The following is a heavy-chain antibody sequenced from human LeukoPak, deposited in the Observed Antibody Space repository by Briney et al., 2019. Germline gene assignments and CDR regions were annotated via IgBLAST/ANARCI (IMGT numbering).Heavy chain of an antibody. CDR1: GGSFSGYY. Sequence: SETLSLTCAVYGGSFSGYYWSWIRQPPGKGLEWIGEINHSGSTNYNPSLKSRVTISVDTSKNQFSLKLSSVTAADTAVYYCARRSSSSGNVDYWGQGTLVTVSS. CDR3: ARRSSSSGNVDY. CDR2: INHSGST. V-gene: IGHV4-34*01. J-gene: IGHJ4*02. D-gene: IGHD6-6*01.